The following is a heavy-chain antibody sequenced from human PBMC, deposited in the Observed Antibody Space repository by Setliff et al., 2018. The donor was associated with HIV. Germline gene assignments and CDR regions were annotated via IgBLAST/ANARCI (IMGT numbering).Heavy chain of an antibody. V-gene: IGHV1-2*02. CDR2: MNPNTGNT. D-gene: IGHD1-26*01. CDR3: AKQGYSDSLYAFDV. CDR1: GYTFTGYF. J-gene: IGHJ3*01. Sequence: ASVKVSCKASGYTFTGYFIHWVRQAPGQGFEWMGWMNPNTGNTHYAPKFQGRVTMTRDTSITTAYMALTGLTSDDTAVYYCAKQGYSDSLYAFDVWGQGTMVTVSS.